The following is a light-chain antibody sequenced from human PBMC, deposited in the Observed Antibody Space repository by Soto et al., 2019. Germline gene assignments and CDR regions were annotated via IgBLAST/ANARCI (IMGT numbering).Light chain of an antibody. V-gene: IGLV1-47*02. CDR1: SSNIGGTNY. J-gene: IGLJ2*01. CDR2: SNN. CDR3: ASWDDRLGAVI. Sequence: QSVLSQSPSASGTPGQRVTISCSGSSSNIGGTNYAYWYQQLPGAAPKLLMHSNNLRPSGVPERISGSKFGTAASLAISGLRSEDEAVYYCASWDDRLGAVIFGGGTKVTVL.